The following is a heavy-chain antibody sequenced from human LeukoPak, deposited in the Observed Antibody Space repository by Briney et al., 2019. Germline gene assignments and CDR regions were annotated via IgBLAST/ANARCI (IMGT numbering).Heavy chain of an antibody. Sequence: SETLSLTCAVYGGSFSGYYWSWIRQPPGKGLEWIGEINHSGSTNYNPSLKSRVTISVDTSKNQFSLKLSSVTAADTAVYYCARGGKILLRFGEPLNWFDPWGQGTLVTVSS. CDR2: INHSGST. D-gene: IGHD3-10*01. CDR1: GGSFSGYY. V-gene: IGHV4-34*01. J-gene: IGHJ5*02. CDR3: ARGGKILLRFGEPLNWFDP.